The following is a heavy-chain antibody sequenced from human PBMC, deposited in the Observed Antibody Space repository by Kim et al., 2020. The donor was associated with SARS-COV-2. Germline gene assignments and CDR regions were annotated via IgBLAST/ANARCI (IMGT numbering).Heavy chain of an antibody. CDR3: ARLPYTIDREQGY. V-gene: IGHV4-59*08. D-gene: IGHD2-2*02. Sequence: NASRRSRITISVGTSKNQFSLKLRSVTAADTAVYYCARLPYTIDREQGYWGQGTLVTVSS. J-gene: IGHJ4*02.